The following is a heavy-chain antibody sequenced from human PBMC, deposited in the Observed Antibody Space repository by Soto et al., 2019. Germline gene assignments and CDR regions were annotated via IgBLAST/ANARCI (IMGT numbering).Heavy chain of an antibody. Sequence: GGSLRLSCAASGFGLSSYAVSWVRQAPGKGLECVSVIRGSGGATYYADSVKGRFTISRDNSKNTLYLQMNSVRAEDTSVYYYVKSTGDDLPPSFWGQGKPVTVCS. CDR1: GFGLSSYA. J-gene: IGHJ4*02. CDR2: IRGSGGAT. D-gene: IGHD2-21*02. CDR3: VKSTGDDLPPSF. V-gene: IGHV3-23*01.